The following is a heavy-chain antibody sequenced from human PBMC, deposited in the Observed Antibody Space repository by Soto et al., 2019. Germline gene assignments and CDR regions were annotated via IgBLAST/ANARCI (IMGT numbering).Heavy chain of an antibody. CDR2: IRNKANSYTT. CDR1: GFTFSDHY. Sequence: EVQLVESGGGLVQPGGSQRLSCAASGFTFSDHYMDWVRQAPGKGLEWVGRIRNKANSYTTDYAASVKGRFTISRDDSKDSLYLQMNTLKTEDTAIYYCVRDSGKRADFDYWGHGTLATVSS. V-gene: IGHV3-72*01. J-gene: IGHJ4*01. D-gene: IGHD1-26*01. CDR3: VRDSGKRADFDY.